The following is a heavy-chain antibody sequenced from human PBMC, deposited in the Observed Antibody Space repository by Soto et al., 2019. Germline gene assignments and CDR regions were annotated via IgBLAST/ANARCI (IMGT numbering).Heavy chain of an antibody. CDR3: ARDCSGGSCYFDY. CDR2: IIPIFGTA. V-gene: IGHV1-69*12. CDR1: GGTFSSYA. D-gene: IGHD2-15*01. Sequence: QVQLVQSGAEVKKPGSSVKVSCKASGGTFSSYAISWVRQAPGQGLEWMGGIIPIFGTANYAQKFQGRVTITADESTSTAYMELGSLRSEDAAVYYCARDCSGGSCYFDYWGQGTLVTVSS. J-gene: IGHJ4*02.